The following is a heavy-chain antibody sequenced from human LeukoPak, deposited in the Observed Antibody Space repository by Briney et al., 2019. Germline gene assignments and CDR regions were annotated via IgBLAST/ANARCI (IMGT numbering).Heavy chain of an antibody. V-gene: IGHV4-59*02. D-gene: IGHD2-2*01. CDR1: GVSVSNHY. Sequence: PSETLSLTCTVSGVSVSNHYWSWIRQPPGKGLEWIGYSYYSGSTNYNPSLKSRVTISVDTSKNQASLKLSSVTAADTAVYYCVRHLGYCSSTSCSTPDYWGQGTLVAVSS. J-gene: IGHJ4*02. CDR2: SYYSGST. CDR3: VRHLGYCSSTSCSTPDY.